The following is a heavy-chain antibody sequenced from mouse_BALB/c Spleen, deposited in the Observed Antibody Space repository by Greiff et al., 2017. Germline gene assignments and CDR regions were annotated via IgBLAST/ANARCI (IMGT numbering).Heavy chain of an antibody. CDR2: INSNGGST. D-gene: IGHD1-1*02. J-gene: IGHJ4*01. CDR1: GFTFSSYG. CDR3: AREVLWGSMDY. Sequence: EVQVVESGGGLVQPGGSLKLSCAASGFTFSSYGMSWVRQTPDKRLELVATINSNGGSTYYPDSVKGRFTISRDNAKNTLYLQMSSLKSEDTAMYYCAREVLWGSMDYWGQGTSVTVSS. V-gene: IGHV5-6-3*01.